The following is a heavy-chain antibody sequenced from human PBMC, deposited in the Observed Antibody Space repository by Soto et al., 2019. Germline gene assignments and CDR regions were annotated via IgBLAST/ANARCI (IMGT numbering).Heavy chain of an antibody. CDR1: GFSVSNKY. Sequence: GGSLRLSCAASGFSVSNKYMNWVRQAPGRGLEWVSVIYSGGGTYYAESVKGRFTISRDNSKNTVYLQMNTLRPEDTAVYYCAREGGSYGPFDCWGQGTLVTVSS. D-gene: IGHD3-10*01. CDR2: IYSGGGT. J-gene: IGHJ4*02. V-gene: IGHV3-53*01. CDR3: AREGGSYGPFDC.